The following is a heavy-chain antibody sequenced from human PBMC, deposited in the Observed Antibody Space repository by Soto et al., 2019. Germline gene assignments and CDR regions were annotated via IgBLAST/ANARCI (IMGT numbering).Heavy chain of an antibody. D-gene: IGHD4-17*01. V-gene: IGHV4-59*01. CDR1: GGSISSYY. J-gene: IGHJ6*03. Sequence: QVQLQESGPGLVDPSETLSLTCSVSGGSISSYYWSWIRQPPGKGLAWLGYIYYSGSTNDNPSLNSRVTISVDTSKRQFSLKLSSVTAADTGVYYCARVGGTTGTPNYYYYMDVWGKGTTVTVSS. CDR2: IYYSGST. CDR3: ARVGGTTGTPNYYYYMDV.